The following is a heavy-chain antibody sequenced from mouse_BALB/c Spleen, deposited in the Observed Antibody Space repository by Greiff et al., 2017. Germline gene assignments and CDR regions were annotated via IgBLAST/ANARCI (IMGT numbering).Heavy chain of an antibody. D-gene: IGHD2-12*01. CDR2: IWSGGST. J-gene: IGHJ4*01. CDR3: ASLRDAMDY. V-gene: IGHV2-2*02. CDR1: GFSLTSYG. Sequence: QVHVKQSGPGLVQPSQSLSITCTVSGFSLTSYGVHWVRQSPGKGLEWLGVIWSGGSTDYNAAFISRLSISKDNSKSQVFFKMNSLQANDTAIYYCASLRDAMDYWGQGTSVTVSS.